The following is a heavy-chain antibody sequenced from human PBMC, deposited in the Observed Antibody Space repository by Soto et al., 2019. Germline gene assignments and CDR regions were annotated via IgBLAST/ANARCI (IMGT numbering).Heavy chain of an antibody. CDR1: GGTFSSYA. J-gene: IGHJ6*02. CDR2: ILPIWGTA. Sequence: QVQLVQSGAEVKQPGSSVKVSCKASGGTFSSYAISWVRQAPGQGPEWMGGILPIWGTANDSQKFPGRVTITADESASAAYMELSSLRSEDPAVYYCARDTPARYNWNDVGYYYGMDVWGQGTTVTVSS. D-gene: IGHD1-1*01. CDR3: ARDTPARYNWNDVGYYYGMDV. V-gene: IGHV1-69*01.